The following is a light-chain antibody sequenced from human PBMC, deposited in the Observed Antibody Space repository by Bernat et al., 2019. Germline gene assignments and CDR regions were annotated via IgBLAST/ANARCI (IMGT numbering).Light chain of an antibody. Sequence: IVLTQSPGTLSLSPGETATLSCSASQSVSSSYLAWYQHKPGQAPRLLMYGTSSRATGIPDRLSGSVSETDFTLTISRLEPDDFAVYYCQVYDNSPPAYTLGQGTKLE. CDR1: QSVSSSY. CDR3: QVYDNSPPAYT. J-gene: IGKJ2*01. V-gene: IGKV3-20*01. CDR2: GTS.